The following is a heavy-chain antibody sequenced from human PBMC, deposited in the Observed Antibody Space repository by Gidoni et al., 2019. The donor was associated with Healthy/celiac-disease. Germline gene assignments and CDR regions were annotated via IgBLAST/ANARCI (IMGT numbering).Heavy chain of an antibody. CDR2: ISGRGGST. CDR3: AKAGHSYSSSSAFIYWFDP. J-gene: IGHJ5*02. Sequence: EVQLLESGGGLVQPGGSLRLSCAASGFTFSRYAMSWVRQAPGKGLEWVSAISGRGGSTYYADSVKGRFTISRDNSKNTLYLQMNSLRAEDTAVYYCAKAGHSYSSSSAFIYWFDPWGQGTLVTVSS. V-gene: IGHV3-23*01. D-gene: IGHD6-6*01. CDR1: GFTFSRYA.